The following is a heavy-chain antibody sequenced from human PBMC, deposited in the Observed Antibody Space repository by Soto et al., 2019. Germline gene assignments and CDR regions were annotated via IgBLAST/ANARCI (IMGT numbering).Heavy chain of an antibody. CDR3: ARDRGYSYGYVDD. V-gene: IGHV4-31*03. D-gene: IGHD5-18*01. J-gene: IGHJ4*02. CDR1: GGSISSGGYY. CDR2: IYSSGST. Sequence: QVQLQESGPGLVKPSQTLSLTCTVSGGSISSGGYYWSWIRQPPGKGLEWIGYIYSSGSTYYNPSLKSRVTISVDTSKNQFSLKLSSVTAAATAVYYCARDRGYSYGYVDDWGQGTLVTVSS.